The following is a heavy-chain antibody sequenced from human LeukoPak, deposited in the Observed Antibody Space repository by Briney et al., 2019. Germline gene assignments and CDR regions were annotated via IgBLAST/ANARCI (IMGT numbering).Heavy chain of an antibody. CDR3: SRGRHNAFDI. CDR2: LTPAGGRT. CDR1: GFIFSDSW. Sequence: GGSLRLSCAASGFIFSDSWRHWVRQAPGKGPVWVSRLTPAGGRTDYADSVKGRFTISRDNAKNTLYLQMNNLRADDTAVYYCSRGRHNAFDILGQGTMVTVSS. V-gene: IGHV3-74*01. J-gene: IGHJ3*02. D-gene: IGHD6-6*01.